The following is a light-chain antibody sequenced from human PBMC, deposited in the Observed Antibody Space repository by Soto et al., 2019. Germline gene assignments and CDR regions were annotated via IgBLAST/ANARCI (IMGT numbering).Light chain of an antibody. CDR2: TNS. CDR1: SPNVGTNP. CDR3: ATWDANVYV. V-gene: IGLV1-44*01. J-gene: IGLJ1*01. Sequence: QSVLTQPPSASGTPGQTVTISCSISSPNVGTNPVAWYQQLPGTAPKLLIYTNSQRPLGVPVRFSGSKSGTSTSLAISGLQSEDEGDYYCATWDANVYVFGTGTKVTVL.